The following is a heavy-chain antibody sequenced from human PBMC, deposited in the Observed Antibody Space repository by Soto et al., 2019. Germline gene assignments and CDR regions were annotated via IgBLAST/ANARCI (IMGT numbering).Heavy chain of an antibody. CDR3: ARLDGNSYDSIGYYYYYYGMDV. J-gene: IGHJ6*02. CDR2: ISSSGSTI. V-gene: IGHV3-11*01. CDR1: GFTFSDYY. Sequence: QVQLVESGGGLVKPGGSLRLSCAASGFTFSDYYMSWIRQAPGKGLEWVSYISSSGSTIYYADSVKGRFTISRDNAKNSLYLQMNSLRAEDTAVYYCARLDGNSYDSIGYYYYYYGMDVWGQGTTVTVSS. D-gene: IGHD3-22*01.